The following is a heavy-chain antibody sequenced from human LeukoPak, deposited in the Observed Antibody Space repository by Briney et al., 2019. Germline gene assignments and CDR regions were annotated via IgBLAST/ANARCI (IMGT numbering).Heavy chain of an antibody. V-gene: IGHV4-30-2*01. CDR3: ARTGEVTTVCDY. CDR1: GGSISSGGYS. J-gene: IGHJ4*02. CDR2: IYHTGNT. D-gene: IGHD4-17*01. Sequence: SQTLSLTCVVSGGSISSGGYSWSWIRQPPGKGLEWIGYIYHTGNTQYNPSLKSRVTISVDRSKNQFSLNLSSVTAADTAVYYCARTGEVTTVCDYWGQGTLVTVSS.